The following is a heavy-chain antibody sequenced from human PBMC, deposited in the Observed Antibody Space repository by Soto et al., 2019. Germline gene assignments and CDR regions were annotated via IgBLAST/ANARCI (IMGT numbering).Heavy chain of an antibody. D-gene: IGHD3-16*01. J-gene: IGHJ4*02. V-gene: IGHV3-7*01. CDR3: ARDIGLDYVN. CDR1: VFKVMSYW. Sequence: GGALRRACAVSVFKVMSYWMSWVRQAPGKGLEWVDSIKEDGREIYYLHSVRGRFSISRDSAGNALHLTMNYLSAEDTGVYFCARDIGLDYVNWGQGTLVTVSS. CDR2: IKEDGREI.